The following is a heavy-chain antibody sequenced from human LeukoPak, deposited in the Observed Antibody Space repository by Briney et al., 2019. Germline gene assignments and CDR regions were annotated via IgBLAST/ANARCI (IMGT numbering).Heavy chain of an antibody. Sequence: ASVKVSCKASGYTFTSYFMHWVRQAPGQGLEWMGLINPVTGATTYAQKFQGRVTITADKSTSTAYMELSSLRSEDTAVYYCARGVGATTPHFDYWGQGTLVTVSS. J-gene: IGHJ4*02. CDR2: INPVTGAT. CDR3: ARGVGATTPHFDY. CDR1: GYTFTSYF. V-gene: IGHV1-46*01. D-gene: IGHD1-26*01.